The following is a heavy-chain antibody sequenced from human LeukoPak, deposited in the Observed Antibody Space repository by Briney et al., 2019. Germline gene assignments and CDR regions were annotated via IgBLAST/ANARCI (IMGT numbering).Heavy chain of an antibody. CDR3: ARDFRQQLDVRFDP. CDR2: ISYDGSNK. Sequence: GRSLRLSCAASGFTFSSYAMHWVRQAPGKGLEWVAVISYDGSNKYYADSVKGRFTISRDNSKNTLYLQMNSLRAEDTAVYYCARDFRQQLDVRFDPWGQGTLVTVSS. V-gene: IGHV3-30-3*01. CDR1: GFTFSSYA. J-gene: IGHJ5*02. D-gene: IGHD6-13*01.